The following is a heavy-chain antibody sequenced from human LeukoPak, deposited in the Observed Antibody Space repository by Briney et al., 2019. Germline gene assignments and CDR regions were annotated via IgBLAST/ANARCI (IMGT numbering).Heavy chain of an antibody. V-gene: IGHV3-66*02. CDR2: IYSGGSS. D-gene: IGHD3-22*01. CDR1: GFTVSSNY. J-gene: IGHJ4*02. CDR3: ARGTPPGGPYDYDSSRYLDY. Sequence: PGGSLRLSCAASGFTVSSNYMSWVRQAPGKGLGWVSIIYSGGSSYYADSVKGRFTISRDNSKNTLYLQMNSLRAEDTAVYYCARGTPPGGPYDYDSSRYLDYWGQGTLVTVSS.